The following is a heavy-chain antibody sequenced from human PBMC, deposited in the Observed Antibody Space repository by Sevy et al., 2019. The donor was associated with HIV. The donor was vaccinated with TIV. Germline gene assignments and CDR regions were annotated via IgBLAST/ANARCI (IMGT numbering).Heavy chain of an antibody. Sequence: SSVKVSCKASGYTFTSYGISWVRQAPGQGLEWMGWISAYNGNTNYAQKLQGRVTMTTDTSTSTAYMELRSLRSDDTAVYYCARVTGSSWYIGLFDYWGQGTLVTVSS. D-gene: IGHD6-13*01. CDR1: GYTFTSYG. J-gene: IGHJ4*02. CDR3: ARVTGSSWYIGLFDY. V-gene: IGHV1-18*01. CDR2: ISAYNGNT.